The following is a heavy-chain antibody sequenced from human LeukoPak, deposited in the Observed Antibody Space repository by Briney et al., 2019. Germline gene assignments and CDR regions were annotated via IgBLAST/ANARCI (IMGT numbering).Heavy chain of an antibody. V-gene: IGHV3-30-3*01. CDR3: ARGGVTTMTLRDLWLDY. D-gene: IGHD4-17*01. Sequence: PGGSLRLSCAASGFTFSNYAMHWVRQAPGKGLEWVALMSYDGSNKFYADSVKGRFTISRDNSKSTLYLQMNSLRAEDTAVYYCARGGVTTMTLRDLWLDYWGQGTLVTVSS. J-gene: IGHJ4*02. CDR1: GFTFSNYA. CDR2: MSYDGSNK.